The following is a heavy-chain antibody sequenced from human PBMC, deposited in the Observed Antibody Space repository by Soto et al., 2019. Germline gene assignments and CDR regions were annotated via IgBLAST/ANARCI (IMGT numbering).Heavy chain of an antibody. D-gene: IGHD4-17*01. J-gene: IGHJ4*02. CDR1: GGSISSGDYY. V-gene: IGHV4-30-4*01. Sequence: SETLSLTCTVSGGSISSGDYYWSWIRQPPGKGLEWIGYIYYSGSTYYNPSLKSRVTISVDTSKNQFSLKLSSVTAADTAVYYCARGGDDYGDYYFDYWGQGTLVTVAA. CDR2: IYYSGST. CDR3: ARGGDDYGDYYFDY.